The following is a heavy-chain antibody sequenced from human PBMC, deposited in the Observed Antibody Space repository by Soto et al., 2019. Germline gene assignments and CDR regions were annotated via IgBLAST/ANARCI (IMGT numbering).Heavy chain of an antibody. D-gene: IGHD3-16*01. J-gene: IGHJ6*02. V-gene: IGHV4-30-4*01. CDR3: ARADSASGQSGKPNYYHYGMNV. CDR2: IYYSGRT. CDR1: GGSISSGDSY. Sequence: SQTLSLTCTVSGGSISSGDSYWSWIRHPPGKGLEWIWYIYYSGRTYYNPSLKSRVTRSVDTSKNQFSLKLSSLPAAATAVYFRARADSASGQSGKPNYYHYGMNVWGQGPTLTVSS.